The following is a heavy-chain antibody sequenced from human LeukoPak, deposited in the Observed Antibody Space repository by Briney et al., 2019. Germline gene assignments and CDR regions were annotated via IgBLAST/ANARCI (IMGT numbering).Heavy chain of an antibody. Sequence: SVKVSCKASGGTFSSSAFNWVRQAPGLGLEWMGGILPIFGTTAYAPRFQGRVTITADASTSTSYMEMSRLRSEDTAIYYCARGVCNTSTCSLWGNWFDPWGQGTLVTVSS. D-gene: IGHD2-2*01. J-gene: IGHJ5*02. CDR1: GGTFSSSA. CDR2: ILPIFGTT. CDR3: ARGVCNTSTCSLWGNWFDP. V-gene: IGHV1-69*13.